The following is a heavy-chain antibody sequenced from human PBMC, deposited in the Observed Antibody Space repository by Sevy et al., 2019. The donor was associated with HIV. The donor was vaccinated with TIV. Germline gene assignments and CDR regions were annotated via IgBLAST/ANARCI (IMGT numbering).Heavy chain of an antibody. CDR2: IKSKADGGTT. CDR1: GFTFSIAG. CDR3: TTLAAAALGVLSLH. V-gene: IGHV3-15*01. J-gene: IGHJ4*02. Sequence: GGSLRLSCAASGFTFSIAGMSWVRQAPGKGLEWVGGIKSKADGGTTDYTAPVKGRFTISREDSKITLYLNINTLKTEDTAVYYCTTLAAAALGVLSLHWGQGTLVTVSS. D-gene: IGHD6-13*01.